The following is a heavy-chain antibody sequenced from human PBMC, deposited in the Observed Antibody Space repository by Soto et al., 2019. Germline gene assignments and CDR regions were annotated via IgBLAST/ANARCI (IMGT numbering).Heavy chain of an antibody. D-gene: IGHD3-16*01. CDR3: AAYSHKGY. CDR2: IYSGGST. V-gene: IGHV3-66*01. CDR1: GFTVSNNY. Sequence: EEQLVESGRDLVQPGGSLRLSCAASGFTVSNNYMSYVRQAPGKVLEWVSLIYSGGSTYYADSVKGRFTISRDSSKNTLDLQMNSRRAEDTAMYYGAAYSHKGYWGQGTLVTVSS. J-gene: IGHJ4*02.